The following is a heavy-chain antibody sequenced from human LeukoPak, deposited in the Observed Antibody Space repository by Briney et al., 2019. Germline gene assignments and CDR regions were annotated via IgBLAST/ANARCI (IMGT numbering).Heavy chain of an antibody. Sequence: GASVKVSCKASGGTFSSYAISWVRQAPGQGLEWMGRIIPILGIANYAQKFQGRVTITADKSTSTAYMELSSLRSEDTAVYYCASWYSSSWSFDYWGQGTLVTVSS. CDR3: ASWYSSSWSFDY. CDR2: IIPILGIA. J-gene: IGHJ4*02. D-gene: IGHD6-13*01. CDR1: GGTFSSYA. V-gene: IGHV1-69*04.